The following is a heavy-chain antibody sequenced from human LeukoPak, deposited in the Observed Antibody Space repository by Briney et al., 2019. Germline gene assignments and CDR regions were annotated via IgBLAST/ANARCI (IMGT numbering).Heavy chain of an antibody. D-gene: IGHD6-19*01. V-gene: IGHV1-24*01. Sequence: ASVKVSCKVSGYTLTELSMHWVRQAPGKGLEWMGGIDPEDGETIYAQKFQGRVTMTEDTSTDTANMELSSLRSEDTAVYYCATTLSIAVAGSAEYFQHWGQGTLVTVSS. CDR1: GYTLTELS. CDR2: IDPEDGET. J-gene: IGHJ1*01. CDR3: ATTLSIAVAGSAEYFQH.